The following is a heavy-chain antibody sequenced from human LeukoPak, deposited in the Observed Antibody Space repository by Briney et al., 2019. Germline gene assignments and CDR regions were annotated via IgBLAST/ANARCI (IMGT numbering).Heavy chain of an antibody. CDR3: ARVVAGRRFDP. Sequence: SETLSLTCTVSGGSISSYHWSWIRQPPGKGLERIGYIYYSGSTNYNPSLKSRVTISVDTSKNQFSLKVNSVTAADTAVYYCARVVAGRRFDPWGQETLVTVSS. CDR1: GGSISSYH. J-gene: IGHJ5*02. D-gene: IGHD6-19*01. CDR2: IYYSGST. V-gene: IGHV4-59*01.